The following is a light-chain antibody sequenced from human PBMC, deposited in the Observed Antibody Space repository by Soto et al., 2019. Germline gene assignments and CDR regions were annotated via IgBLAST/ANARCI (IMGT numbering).Light chain of an antibody. CDR2: GAS. CDR1: ESVRTN. Sequence: ETVVTQSPATLSVSPGETATLSCRASESVRTNLAWYQQKPGQAPRLLIYGASTRATGIPARFSGSGSGTVFTLTISSLQAEDFVVYCCQQRNNWLITFGQGTRLEIK. V-gene: IGKV3-15*01. J-gene: IGKJ5*01. CDR3: QQRNNWLIT.